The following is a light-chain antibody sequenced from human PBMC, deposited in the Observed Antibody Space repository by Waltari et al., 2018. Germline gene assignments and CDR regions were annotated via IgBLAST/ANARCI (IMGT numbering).Light chain of an antibody. CDR3: YSAADNNQLV. CDR2: KHN. J-gene: IGLJ2*01. Sequence: WLEQKPGQSPVLVIYKHNQRPPGTRERFSGSSSGTTVPLTISGDQGEDEADYYYYSAADNNQLVFVGGTKLTVL. V-gene: IGLV3-27*01.